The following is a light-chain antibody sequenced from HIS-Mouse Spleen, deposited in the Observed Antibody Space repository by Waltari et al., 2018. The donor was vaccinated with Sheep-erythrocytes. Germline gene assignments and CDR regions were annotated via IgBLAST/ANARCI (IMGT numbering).Light chain of an antibody. CDR3: YSTDSSGNGV. J-gene: IGLJ2*01. CDR2: EDS. V-gene: IGLV3-10*01. CDR1: ALPNKS. Sequence: SYELTQPPSVSVSPGHTARITCSGDALPNKSAYWYQQKSGQAPVLVIYEDSKRPSGIPERFSGSSSGTMATLTISGAQVEDEADYYCYSTDSSGNGVFGGGTKLTVL.